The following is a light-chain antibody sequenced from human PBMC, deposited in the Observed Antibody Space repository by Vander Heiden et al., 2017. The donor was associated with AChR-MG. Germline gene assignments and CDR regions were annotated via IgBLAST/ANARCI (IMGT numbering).Light chain of an antibody. CDR3: QQDNTWLYT. Sequence: EMVMTQSPATLSVSPGERATLSCRASQSVSSNLAWYQQKPGQAPRLLIYGASTRATGIPARFSGSGSGTEFTLTISSLQSEDFAVYYCQQDNTWLYTFGQGTKLEIK. J-gene: IGKJ2*01. CDR2: GAS. CDR1: QSVSSN. V-gene: IGKV3-15*01.